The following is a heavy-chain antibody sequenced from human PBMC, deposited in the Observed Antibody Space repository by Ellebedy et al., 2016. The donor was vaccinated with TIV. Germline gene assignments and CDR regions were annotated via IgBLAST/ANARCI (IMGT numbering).Heavy chain of an antibody. CDR3: AKKGGSSSLHYYYYMDV. J-gene: IGHJ6*03. CDR1: GFTFSSYG. Sequence: GESLKISXAASGFTFSSYGMHWVRQAPGKGLEWVSAISGSGGNTYYADSVKGRFTISRDNSKNTLYLQMESLRAEDTALYYCAKKGGSSSLHYYYYMDVWGKGATVSVSS. V-gene: IGHV3-23*01. D-gene: IGHD6-6*01. CDR2: ISGSGGNT.